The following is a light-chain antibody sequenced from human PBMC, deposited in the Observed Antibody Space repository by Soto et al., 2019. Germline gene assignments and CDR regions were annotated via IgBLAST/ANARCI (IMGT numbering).Light chain of an antibody. Sequence: VLTQSPATLSLSPGERAPLSCRASQSVSSYLAWYQQKPGQAPRLLIYDTSNRATGVPARFSGSGSGTDFTLTISSLEPEDCAIYYCQQRQYWPPITFGQGTRLEIK. CDR2: DTS. CDR3: QQRQYWPPIT. J-gene: IGKJ5*01. V-gene: IGKV3-11*01. CDR1: QSVSSY.